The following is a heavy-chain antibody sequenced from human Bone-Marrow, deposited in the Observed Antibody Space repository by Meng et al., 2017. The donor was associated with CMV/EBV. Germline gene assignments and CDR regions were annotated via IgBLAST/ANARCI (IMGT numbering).Heavy chain of an antibody. CDR2: IKQDGNEK. Sequence: GESLKISCAASGFTFSSYWMSWVRQAPGKGLEWVANIKQDGNEKYYVDSVKGRFTISRDNAKNSLYLQMKSLRAEDTAVYYCARLSSSDDAFDVWGQGTMVTVSS. CDR1: GFTFSSYW. V-gene: IGHV3-7*01. J-gene: IGHJ3*01. CDR3: ARLSSSDDAFDV. D-gene: IGHD6-6*01.